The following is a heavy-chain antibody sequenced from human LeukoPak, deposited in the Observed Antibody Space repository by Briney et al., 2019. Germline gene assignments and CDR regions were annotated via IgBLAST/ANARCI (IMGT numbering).Heavy chain of an antibody. CDR3: ALLVAAPAYFDY. J-gene: IGHJ4*02. CDR1: GGSISSNSDY. Sequence: SETLSLTCTVSGGSISSNSDYWGRVRQPPGKGLEWIGSIYYSGNTYYNSTLKSRVTISIDTSKNQFSLKLTSVTAADTAVYYCALLVAAPAYFDYWGQGTLVTVSS. CDR2: IYYSGNT. V-gene: IGHV4-39*01. D-gene: IGHD6-13*01.